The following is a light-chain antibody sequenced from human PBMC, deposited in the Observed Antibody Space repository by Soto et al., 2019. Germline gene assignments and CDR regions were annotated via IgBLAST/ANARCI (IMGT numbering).Light chain of an antibody. CDR1: QSLLHSNGYNY. CDR2: LGS. CDR3: MQSLQTRT. Sequence: DIVMTQYPLSLPVTPGEPASISCRSSQSLLHSNGYNYLDWYLQKPGQSPQLLIYLGSYRASGVPDRFSGSGSGTDFTLKIGRVEAEDVGVYHCMQSLQTRTFGQGTKVDIK. V-gene: IGKV2-28*01. J-gene: IGKJ1*01.